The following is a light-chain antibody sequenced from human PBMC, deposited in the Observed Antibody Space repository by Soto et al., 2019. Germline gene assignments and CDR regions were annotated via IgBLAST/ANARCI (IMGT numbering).Light chain of an antibody. Sequence: QSALTQPASVYGSPGQSITISCTGTSSDVGSYNLVSWYQQHPGKAPKLMIYEVSKRPSGVSNLFSGSKSGNTASLTISGLQAEDEADYYCCSYAGSSTPWVFGGGTKLTVL. J-gene: IGLJ3*02. CDR1: SSDVGSYNL. V-gene: IGLV2-23*02. CDR3: CSYAGSSTPWV. CDR2: EVS.